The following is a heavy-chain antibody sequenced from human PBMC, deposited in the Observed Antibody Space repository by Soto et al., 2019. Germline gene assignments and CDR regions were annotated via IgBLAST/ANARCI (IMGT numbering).Heavy chain of an antibody. CDR2: IYYSGST. J-gene: IGHJ6*02. CDR3: ARDPGGSYGAYYYYYYGMDV. Sequence: SETLSLTCTFSGGSISSYYWSWIRQPPGKGLEWIGYIYYSGSTNYNPSLKNRVTISVDTSKNQFSLKLSSVTAADTAVYYCARDPGGSYGAYYYYYYGMDVWGQGTTVTVSS. CDR1: GGSISSYY. D-gene: IGHD1-26*01. V-gene: IGHV4-59*01.